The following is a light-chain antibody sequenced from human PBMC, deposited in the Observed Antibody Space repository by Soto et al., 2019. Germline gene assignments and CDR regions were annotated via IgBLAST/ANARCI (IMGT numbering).Light chain of an antibody. CDR3: QSYDSSLVI. Sequence: QSVLTQPPSVSGAPGQRVTISCTGSRSNIGAGYDVHWYQQLPGIAPKLLIFANSNRPSGVPDRFSGSKSGTSASLAITGLQAEDEADYYCQSYDSSLVIFGGGTKVTVL. V-gene: IGLV1-40*01. J-gene: IGLJ2*01. CDR2: ANS. CDR1: RSNIGAGYD.